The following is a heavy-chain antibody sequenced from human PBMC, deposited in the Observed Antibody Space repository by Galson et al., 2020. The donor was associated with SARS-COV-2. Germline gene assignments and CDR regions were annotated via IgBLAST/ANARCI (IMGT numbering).Heavy chain of an antibody. V-gene: IGHV3-13*01. J-gene: IGHJ4*02. CDR2: NGTAGET. CDR1: GFTFSSYH. Sequence: GRSLRHSYEPFGFTFSSYHMPWVRKATGKSLKFVSANGTAGETYYPGPVKGRFTISTENTKNSLYLQMNSLRAGKTAVYYCARVSYDSSGYYYYFDYWGQGTLVTVSS. CDR3: ARVSYDSSGYYYYFDY. D-gene: IGHD3-22*01.